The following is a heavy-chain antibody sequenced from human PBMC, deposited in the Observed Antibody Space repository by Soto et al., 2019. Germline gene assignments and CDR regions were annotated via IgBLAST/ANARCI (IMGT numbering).Heavy chain of an antibody. J-gene: IGHJ4*02. Sequence: GTLYLTCTVSGSSITSSGYYWGWIRQPPGKGLEWIGSMFYGVSTYYNPSLKSRVTVSVDTSKNQFSLNLRSVTAADTAVYYCARLPSRHLVDYWGQGTLVTVSS. CDR2: MFYGVST. CDR1: GSSITSSGYY. V-gene: IGHV4-39*01. CDR3: ARLPSRHLVDY. D-gene: IGHD3-3*02.